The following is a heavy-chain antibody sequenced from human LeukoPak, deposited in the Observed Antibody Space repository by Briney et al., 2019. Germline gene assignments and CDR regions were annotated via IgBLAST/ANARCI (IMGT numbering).Heavy chain of an antibody. D-gene: IGHD2-15*01. Sequence: GGSLRLSCAASGFTFSNYWRTWVRQAPGKGLEWVAHIKEDGGEKHYVDPVKGRFTISRDNAKNSLYLQMNSLRAEDTAMYYCVRDRGYCSGGTCYALRDYWGQGTLVTVSS. J-gene: IGHJ4*02. CDR3: VRDRGYCSGGTCYALRDY. CDR2: IKEDGGEK. V-gene: IGHV3-7*01. CDR1: GFTFSNYW.